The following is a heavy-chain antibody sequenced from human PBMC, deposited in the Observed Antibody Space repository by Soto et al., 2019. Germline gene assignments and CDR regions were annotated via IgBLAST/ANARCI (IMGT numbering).Heavy chain of an antibody. CDR1: GYSISSNNW. CDR3: ASSIYYDYSAYSYGGSWFDP. J-gene: IGHJ5*02. D-gene: IGHD3-22*01. CDR2: IIHSGST. V-gene: IGHV4-28*01. Sequence: PSETLSLTCAVSGYSISSNNWWGWIRQPPGKGLEWIGYIIHSGSTSYNPSLKGRVTMSLDTSKNQFSLKLSSVTAEDTAVYYCASSIYYDYSAYSYGGSWFDPWGLGTLVTVSS.